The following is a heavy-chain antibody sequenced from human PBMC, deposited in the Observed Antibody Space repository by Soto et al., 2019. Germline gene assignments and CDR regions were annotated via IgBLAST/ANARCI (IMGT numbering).Heavy chain of an antibody. CDR3: AKGTSKLDY. V-gene: IGHV3-23*01. J-gene: IGHJ4*02. CDR2: ISASGRSL. Sequence: EGQLLESGGGLIQPGGSLRLSCAASGFTFSSNDMSWVRQAPGKGLEWASSISASGRSLFYADAVKGRFTISRDNSKNTLYLQMSSLTAEDTAVYYCAKGTSKLDYWGQGTLVTVSS. D-gene: IGHD2-2*01. CDR1: GFTFSSND.